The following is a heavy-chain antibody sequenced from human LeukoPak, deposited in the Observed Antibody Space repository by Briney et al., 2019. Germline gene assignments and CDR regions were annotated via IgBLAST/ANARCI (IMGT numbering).Heavy chain of an antibody. Sequence: GGSLRLCCAASGFTFSNSWMSRVRQAAGKGLEWVGRIKSKTDGGTSDYTAPVKGRFTISRDDSKNTLYLQMNSVKTEDTAVYYCTTDASYYDSSGYYYGGDYWGQGTLVTVSS. CDR2: IKSKTDGGTS. D-gene: IGHD3-22*01. CDR3: TTDASYYDSSGYYYGGDY. J-gene: IGHJ4*02. CDR1: GFTFSNSW. V-gene: IGHV3-15*01.